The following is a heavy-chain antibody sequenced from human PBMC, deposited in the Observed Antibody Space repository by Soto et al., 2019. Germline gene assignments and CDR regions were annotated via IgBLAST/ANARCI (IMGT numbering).Heavy chain of an antibody. Sequence: SETLSLTCTVSGGSISSYYWTWIRQPPGKGLEWIGYVYYSGSTNYNSSLKSRATISVDTSKNQFSLKLSSVTAADTAVYYCASLVVAATRYYDYWGQGTLVTVSS. V-gene: IGHV4-59*01. J-gene: IGHJ4*02. D-gene: IGHD2-15*01. CDR2: VYYSGST. CDR1: GGSISSYY. CDR3: ASLVVAATRYYDY.